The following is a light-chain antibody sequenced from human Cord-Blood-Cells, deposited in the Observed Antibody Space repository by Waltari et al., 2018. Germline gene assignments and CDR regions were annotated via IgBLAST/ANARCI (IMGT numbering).Light chain of an antibody. CDR3: QQYDNLP. Sequence: DIQMTQSPSSLSASVGDRVTITCQASQDIRNYLNWYQQKPGKAPKLLIYDASNLETGVPSRFSGSGSGTDFTFTISSLQPEDIATYYCQQYDNLPFGGGTKVEIK. CDR1: QDIRNY. V-gene: IGKV1-33*01. CDR2: DAS. J-gene: IGKJ4*01.